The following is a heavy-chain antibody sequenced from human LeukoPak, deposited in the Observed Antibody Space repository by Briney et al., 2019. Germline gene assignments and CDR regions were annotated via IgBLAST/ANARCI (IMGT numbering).Heavy chain of an antibody. Sequence: PGGSLRLSCAGSGFTFSNYAMTWVRQAPGKGLEWVSSVSGSGRNTFYPDSVEGRLTISRDNSKNTVYLQMNCLRADDTAVYYCVKSRRVGANQRGLFDYWGQGTLVTVSP. CDR1: GFTFSNYA. CDR2: VSGSGRNT. D-gene: IGHD1-26*01. V-gene: IGHV3-23*01. CDR3: VKSRRVGANQRGLFDY. J-gene: IGHJ4*02.